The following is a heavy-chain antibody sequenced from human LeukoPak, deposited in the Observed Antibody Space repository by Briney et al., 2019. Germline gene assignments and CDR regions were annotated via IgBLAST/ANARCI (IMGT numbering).Heavy chain of an antibody. CDR2: ICWNSGRI. CDR3: AKDMAVGNIAARPGPFDY. Sequence: GGSLRLSCVASGFRFDDSGMHWVRQGPGKGLEWVAGICWNSGRIGYADSVKGRFTISRDNAKNSLYLQMNSLRPEDTAVYYCAKDMAVGNIAARPGPFDYWGQGTLVTVSS. V-gene: IGHV3-9*01. CDR1: GFRFDDSG. D-gene: IGHD6-6*01. J-gene: IGHJ4*02.